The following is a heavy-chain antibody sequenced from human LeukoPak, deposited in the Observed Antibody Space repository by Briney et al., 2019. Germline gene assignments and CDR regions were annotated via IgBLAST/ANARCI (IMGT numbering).Heavy chain of an antibody. CDR1: GGSFSGYY. CDR3: ARAPEGSNYEVPPKNFDY. J-gene: IGHJ4*02. V-gene: IGHV4-34*01. D-gene: IGHD4-11*01. CDR2: INHSGST. Sequence: SETLSLTCAVYGGSFSGYYWSWIRQPPGKGLEWIGEINHSGSTNYNPSLKSRVTISVDTSKNQFSLKLSSVTAADTAVYYCARAPEGSNYEVPPKNFDYWGQGTLVTVSS.